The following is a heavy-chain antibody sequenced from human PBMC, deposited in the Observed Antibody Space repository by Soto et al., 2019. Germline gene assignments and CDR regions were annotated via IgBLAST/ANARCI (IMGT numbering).Heavy chain of an antibody. CDR2: IYYSGST. D-gene: IGHD6-13*01. CDR1: GGSISSSSYY. CDR3: ARHIAAAGTRWFDP. J-gene: IGHJ5*02. Sequence: QLQLQESGPGLVKPSETLSLTCTVSGGSISSSSYYWGWIRQPPGKGLEWIGSIYYSGSTYYNPSLKSRVTRSVDTSKNQFSLKLSSVTAADTAVYYCARHIAAAGTRWFDPWGQGTLVTVSS. V-gene: IGHV4-39*01.